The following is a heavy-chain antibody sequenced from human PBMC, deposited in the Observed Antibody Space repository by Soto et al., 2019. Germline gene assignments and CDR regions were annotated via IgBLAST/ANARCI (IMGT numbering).Heavy chain of an antibody. CDR3: AKGSSSMEEGVDY. Sequence: GGSLRPSCAASGFTFSSYAMHWVRQAPGKGLEWVAVISYDGSNKYYADSVKGRFTISRDNSKNTLYLQMNSLRAEDTAVYYCAKGSSSMEEGVDYWGQGTLVTVSS. V-gene: IGHV3-30-3*01. CDR2: ISYDGSNK. CDR1: GFTFSSYA. J-gene: IGHJ4*02. D-gene: IGHD6-6*01.